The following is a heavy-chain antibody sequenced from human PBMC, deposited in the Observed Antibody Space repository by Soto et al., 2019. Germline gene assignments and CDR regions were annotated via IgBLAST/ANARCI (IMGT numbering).Heavy chain of an antibody. J-gene: IGHJ5*02. V-gene: IGHV3-23*01. CDR3: AKDPYSGVLVPVAIGFDP. D-gene: IGHD2-2*01. CDR2: ISGSGGSA. CDR1: GFTFSNYA. Sequence: GGSLRLSXAASGFTFSNYAMTWVRQGPGKGLEWVSAISGSGGSAYYADSVKGRFTISRDNSKNTLYLQMNSLRADDSGVYYCAKDPYSGVLVPVAIGFDPWGPGTLVTVS.